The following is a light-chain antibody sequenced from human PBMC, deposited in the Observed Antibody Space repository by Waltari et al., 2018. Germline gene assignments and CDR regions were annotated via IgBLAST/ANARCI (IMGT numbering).Light chain of an antibody. CDR3: QQYYSTPWT. J-gene: IGKJ1*01. V-gene: IGKV4-1*01. CDR1: QSVLYRSNNKNY. CDR2: CAS. Sequence: DIVMTQSPDSLAVCLRERATISCKSSQSVLYRSNNKNYLLWYQQKPGQPPKLLIYCASTRESGVPDRFSGSGSGTDFTLTINSLQAEDVAVYYCQQYYSTPWTFGQGTKVEIK.